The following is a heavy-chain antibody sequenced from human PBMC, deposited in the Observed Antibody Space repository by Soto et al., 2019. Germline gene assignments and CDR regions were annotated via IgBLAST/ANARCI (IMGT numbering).Heavy chain of an antibody. J-gene: IGHJ4*02. V-gene: IGHV4-31*03. D-gene: IGHD3-16*01. Sequence: SETLSLTCTVSGGSLSTSAYYWSWIRQHPGKGLEWIGFIYYSGSTFYNPSLMSRVTISVDTSKYQFSLKMTSVTPADTAVYYCARHVSAVGRLGYFDQWGLGSLLPVSS. CDR3: ARHVSAVGRLGYFDQ. CDR2: IYYSGST. CDR1: GGSLSTSAYY.